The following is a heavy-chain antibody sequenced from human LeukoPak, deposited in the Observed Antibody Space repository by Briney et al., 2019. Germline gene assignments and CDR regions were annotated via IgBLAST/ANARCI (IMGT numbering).Heavy chain of an antibody. CDR1: GFTFSSYA. J-gene: IGHJ6*03. CDR3: ARDFSDSWFYYYMDV. CDR2: ISYDGSNK. V-gene: IGHV3-30*01. D-gene: IGHD6-13*01. Sequence: GGSLRLSCAASGFTFSSYAMHWVRQAPGKGLEGVAVISYDGSNKYYADSVKGRFTISRDNSKNTLYLQMNSLRAEDTAVYYCARDFSDSWFYYYMDVWGKGTTVTVSS.